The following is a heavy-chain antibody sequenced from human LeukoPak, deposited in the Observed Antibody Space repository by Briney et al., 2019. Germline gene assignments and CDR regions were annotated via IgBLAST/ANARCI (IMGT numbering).Heavy chain of an antibody. Sequence: PGGSLRLSCAASGFTFNSHWMHWVRQAPGKGLVWVSRINGDGSSTTYADSVRGRFTISRDDAKNTLYLEMNSLRAGDTAVYYCAREWHDAFDIWGQGTMVTVSS. CDR1: GFTFNSHW. D-gene: IGHD5-24*01. CDR2: INGDGSST. V-gene: IGHV3-74*01. CDR3: AREWHDAFDI. J-gene: IGHJ3*02.